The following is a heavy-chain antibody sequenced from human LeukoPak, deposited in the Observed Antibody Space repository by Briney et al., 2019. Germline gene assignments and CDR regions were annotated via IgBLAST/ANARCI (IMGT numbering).Heavy chain of an antibody. CDR2: IKKDGREK. CDR3: ARDPCSGGSCYGS. J-gene: IGHJ4*02. D-gene: IGHD2-15*01. CDR1: GFTFSSNY. V-gene: IGHV3-7*01. Sequence: PGGSLRLSCTASGFTFSSNYMTWVRQAPGKGLEWVANIKKDGREKHYVDSVEGRFAISRDNAKNSLYLQMNSLRAEDTAVYYCARDPCSGGSCYGSWGQGTLVTVSS.